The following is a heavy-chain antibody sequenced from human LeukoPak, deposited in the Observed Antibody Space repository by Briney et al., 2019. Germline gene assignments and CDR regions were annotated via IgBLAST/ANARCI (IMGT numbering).Heavy chain of an antibody. CDR1: GYTFTSYD. J-gene: IGHJ4*02. Sequence: GASVKVSCKASGYTFTSYDISWVRQAPGQGLEWMGWISAYNGNTNYAQKLQGRVTMTTDTSTSTAYMELRSLRSDDTAVYYCARDGRVGKKEMATIWSGIPPDYWGQGTLVTVSS. CDR3: ARDGRVGKKEMATIWSGIPPDY. V-gene: IGHV1-18*01. D-gene: IGHD5-24*01. CDR2: ISAYNGNT.